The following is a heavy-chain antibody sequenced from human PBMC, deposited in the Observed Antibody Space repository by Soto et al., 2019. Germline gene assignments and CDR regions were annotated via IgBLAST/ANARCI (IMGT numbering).Heavy chain of an antibody. CDR2: ISAYNGNT. J-gene: IGHJ5*02. D-gene: IGHD2-8*01. CDR3: ARDVLMVYYNWFDP. CDR1: GYTFTSYG. Sequence: ASVKVSCKASGYTFTSYGISWVRQAPGQGLEWMGWISAYNGNTNYAQKLQGRVTMTTDTSTSTAYMELRSLRSDDTAVYYCARDVLMVYYNWFDPWGQGTLVTVSS. V-gene: IGHV1-18*01.